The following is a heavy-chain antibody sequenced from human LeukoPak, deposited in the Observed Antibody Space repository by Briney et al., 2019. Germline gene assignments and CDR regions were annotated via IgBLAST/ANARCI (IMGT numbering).Heavy chain of an antibody. V-gene: IGHV1-8*03. J-gene: IGHJ4*02. CDR1: GYTFSSYD. CDR2: MNPNSGNT. D-gene: IGHD3-10*01. Sequence: GASVKVSCKASGYTFSSYDLNWVRQAPGQGLEWMGWMNPNSGNTHYAQKFQGRVTITRNTSISTAYMELSSLRSEDTAVYYCARGGDNKRTDPENDYWGQGTLVTVSS. CDR3: ARGGDNKRTDPENDY.